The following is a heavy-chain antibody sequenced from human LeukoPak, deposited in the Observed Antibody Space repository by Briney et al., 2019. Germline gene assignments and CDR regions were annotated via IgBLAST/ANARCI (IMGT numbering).Heavy chain of an antibody. V-gene: IGHV5-51*01. CDR3: ARLEVVVVTPGRAAFDI. D-gene: IGHD3-22*01. Sequence: GESLKISCRGSGYSFTSYWIVWVRQMPGKGLEWMGIIYPGDSDTRYSPSFEGQVTISADKSRSTAYLQWSRLKASDTAMYYCARLEVVVVTPGRAAFDIWGQGTMVTVSS. CDR2: IYPGDSDT. J-gene: IGHJ3*02. CDR1: GYSFTSYW.